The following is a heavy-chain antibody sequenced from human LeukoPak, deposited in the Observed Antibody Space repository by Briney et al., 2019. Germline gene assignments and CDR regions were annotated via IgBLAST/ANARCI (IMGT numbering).Heavy chain of an antibody. Sequence: GGSLRLSCAASGFTFSSYSMNWVRQAPGKGLEWVSYISSSSSTIYYADSVKGRFTISRDNAKNSLYLQMNSLRAEDTAVYYCARPNDFWSGCSPIVWYMDVWGKGTTVTVSS. V-gene: IGHV3-48*01. CDR2: ISSSSSTI. CDR3: ARPNDFWSGCSPIVWYMDV. J-gene: IGHJ6*03. CDR1: GFTFSSYS. D-gene: IGHD3-3*01.